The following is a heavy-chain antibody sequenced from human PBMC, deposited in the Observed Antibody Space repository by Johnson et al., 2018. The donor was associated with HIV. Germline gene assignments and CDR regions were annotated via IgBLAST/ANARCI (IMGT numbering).Heavy chain of an antibody. CDR1: GFTFSNAW. J-gene: IGHJ3*02. V-gene: IGHV3-66*01. CDR3: ARARVITFGGVIVRVGAFDI. CDR2: IYSGGST. D-gene: IGHD3-16*02. Sequence: VQLVESGGGVVQPGGSLRLSCEASGFTFSNAWMSWVRQAPGKGLEWVSVIYSGGSTYYADSVKGRFTISRDNAKNSLYLQMNSLRAGDTAVYYCARARVITFGGVIVRVGAFDIWGQGTMVIVSS.